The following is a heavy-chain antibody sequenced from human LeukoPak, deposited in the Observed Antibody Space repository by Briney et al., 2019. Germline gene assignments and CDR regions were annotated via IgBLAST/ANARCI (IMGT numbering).Heavy chain of an antibody. Sequence: GASVKVSCKASGYTFTSYYMHWVRQAPGQGLEWMGIINPSGGSTSYAQRFQGRVTMTRDTSTSTVYMELSSLRSEDTAVYYCARGVRYYHDSSGSAVDYYYYIDVWGKGTTVTISS. V-gene: IGHV1-46*01. J-gene: IGHJ6*03. CDR1: GYTFTSYY. CDR3: ARGVRYYHDSSGSAVDYYYYIDV. D-gene: IGHD3-22*01. CDR2: INPSGGST.